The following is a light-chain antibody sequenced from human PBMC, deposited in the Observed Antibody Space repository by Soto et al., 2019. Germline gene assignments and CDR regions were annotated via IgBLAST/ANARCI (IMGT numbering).Light chain of an antibody. CDR3: QQYNSWPRT. J-gene: IGKJ1*01. CDR2: GAS. CDR1: QSVSSN. V-gene: IGKV3-15*01. Sequence: EIVMTQSPATLSVSPGERATLSCRASQSVSSNLAWYQQKPGQAPRLLIYGASTRATGIPGRFSGSGSGTEFTLTISSLQSEDFAVYYCQQYNSWPRTFGQGTKV.